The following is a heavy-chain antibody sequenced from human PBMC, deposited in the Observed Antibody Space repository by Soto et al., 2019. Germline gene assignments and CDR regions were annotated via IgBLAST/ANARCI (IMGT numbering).Heavy chain of an antibody. Sequence: QVQLVQSGAEVKKPGSSVKVSCKASGVTFSSYAISWVRLAPGQGLEWMGGILPIFGTANYAQKFQGRVTITADESTSTAYMELSRLRSEDTAVYYCARPGTTVTHSYYSGMDVWGQGTTVTVSS. CDR3: ARPGTTVTHSYYSGMDV. V-gene: IGHV1-69*12. CDR1: GVTFSSYA. CDR2: ILPIFGTA. D-gene: IGHD4-4*01. J-gene: IGHJ6*02.